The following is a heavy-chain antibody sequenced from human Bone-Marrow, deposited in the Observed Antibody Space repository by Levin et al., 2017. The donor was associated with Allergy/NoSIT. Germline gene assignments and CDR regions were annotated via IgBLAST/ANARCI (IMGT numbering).Heavy chain of an antibody. D-gene: IGHD2-2*01. J-gene: IGHJ4*02. CDR1: GFTFSSYS. Sequence: GESLKISCAASGFTFSSYSMHWVRQAPGKGLEYVSAINGNGDNTYYANSVKGRFTISRDNSKNTLYLQMGSLRAEDMAVYYCARVGATCYDYWGQGTLVTVSS. CDR3: ARVGATCYDY. CDR2: INGNGDNT. V-gene: IGHV3-64*01.